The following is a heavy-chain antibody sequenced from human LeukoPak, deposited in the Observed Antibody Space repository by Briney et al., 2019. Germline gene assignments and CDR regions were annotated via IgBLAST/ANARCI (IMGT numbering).Heavy chain of an antibody. CDR1: GGSFSGYY. CDR2: INHSGST. D-gene: IGHD3-3*01. CDR3: ARHGHDFWSGYQYYMDV. Sequence: SETLSLTCAVYGGSFSGYYWSWIRQPPGKGLEWIGEINHSGSTNYNPSLKSRVTISLDTSKNQFSLKLSSVTAADTAVYYCARHGHDFWSGYQYYMDVWGKGTTVTVSS. J-gene: IGHJ6*03. V-gene: IGHV4-34*01.